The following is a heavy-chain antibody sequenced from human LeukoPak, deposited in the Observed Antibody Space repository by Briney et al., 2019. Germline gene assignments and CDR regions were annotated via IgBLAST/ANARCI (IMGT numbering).Heavy chain of an antibody. CDR2: IGAYSGNS. V-gene: IGHV1-18*01. Sequence: PSVKASSKTSNTFSNYGITWVRQAPGQGLEWMGWIGAYSGNSEFAQKFQGRVTMTTDASSGTAYMELTNLTPDDTAVYFCARDSSAFYGSEYFQHWGQGTLVTVSS. J-gene: IGHJ1*01. D-gene: IGHD2/OR15-2a*01. CDR3: ARDSSAFYGSEYFQH. CDR1: NTFSNYG.